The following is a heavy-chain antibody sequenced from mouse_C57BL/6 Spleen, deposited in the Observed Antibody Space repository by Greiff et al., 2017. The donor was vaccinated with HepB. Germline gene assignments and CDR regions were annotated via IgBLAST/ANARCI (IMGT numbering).Heavy chain of an antibody. J-gene: IGHJ4*01. CDR1: GFNIKDDY. V-gene: IGHV14-4*01. D-gene: IGHD2-5*01. CDR2: IDPENGDT. Sequence: VQLQQSGAELVRPGASVKLSCTASGFNIKDDYMHWVKQRPEQGLEWIGWIDPENGDTEYASKFQGKATITADPSSNTAYLQLSSLTSEDTAVYYCTTKGYYSNFSYAMDYWGQGTSVTVSS. CDR3: TTKGYYSNFSYAMDY.